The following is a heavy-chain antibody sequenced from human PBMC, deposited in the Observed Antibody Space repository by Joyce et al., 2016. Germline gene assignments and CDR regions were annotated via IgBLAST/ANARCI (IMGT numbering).Heavy chain of an antibody. CDR2: IYSGGNT. J-gene: IGHJ5*02. V-gene: IGHV3-53*01. D-gene: IGHD2-2*01. CDR1: GFTVNSDY. Sequence: EVQLVESGGGLIQPGGSLRLSCAASGFTVNSDYMNWVRQAPGKGLEWVSVIYSGGNTYYADSVKGRFTISRDNSKNTLYLQMNSLRAEDTAVYYCARVMIDCSSTSCYPIFDPWGQGTLVTVSS. CDR3: ARVMIDCSSTSCYPIFDP.